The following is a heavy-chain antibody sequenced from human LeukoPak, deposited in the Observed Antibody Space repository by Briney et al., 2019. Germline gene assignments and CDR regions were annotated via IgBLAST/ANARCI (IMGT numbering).Heavy chain of an antibody. V-gene: IGHV3-30*04. Sequence: GSLRLSCAASGFTFSSYAMHWVRQAPGKGLEWVAVISYDGSNKYYADSVKGRFTISRDNSKNTLYLQMNSLRAEDTAVYYCAKDRSPAYFDYWGQGTLVTVSS. CDR3: AKDRSPAYFDY. CDR1: GFTFSSYA. J-gene: IGHJ4*02. CDR2: ISYDGSNK.